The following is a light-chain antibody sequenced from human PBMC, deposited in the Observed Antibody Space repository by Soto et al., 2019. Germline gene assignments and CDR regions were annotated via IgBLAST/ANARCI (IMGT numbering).Light chain of an antibody. CDR2: GAS. CDR3: QQYGNFPYT. J-gene: IGKJ2*01. CDR1: QSVHSDW. V-gene: IGKV3-20*01. Sequence: EIVLTQSPGTLSLSPRERATLSCRASQSVHSDWLAWYRHKPGQAPRLLIYGASSRATGVPDRVSGSGSGTDFTLTINRLEPEDFAVYYCQQYGNFPYTFGQGTKLEIK.